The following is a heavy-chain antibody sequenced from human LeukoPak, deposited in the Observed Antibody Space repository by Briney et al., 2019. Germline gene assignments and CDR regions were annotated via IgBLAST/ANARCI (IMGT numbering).Heavy chain of an antibody. D-gene: IGHD3-10*02. J-gene: IGHJ4*02. CDR3: ASIFYYSVPF. V-gene: IGHV4-39*02. CDR2: IYYSGDT. Sequence: SETLSLTCTVSGGSITSPENYWGWVRQPPGKGLEWIGNIYYSGDTYYNSSLRSRVTLSVDTSQNHSSLRLTSMTAADTAVYYCASIFYYSVPFWGQGALVIVSS. CDR1: GGSITSPENY.